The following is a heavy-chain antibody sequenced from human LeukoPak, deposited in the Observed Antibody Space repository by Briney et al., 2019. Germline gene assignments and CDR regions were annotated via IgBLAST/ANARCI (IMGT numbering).Heavy chain of an antibody. V-gene: IGHV3-15*07. J-gene: IGHJ4*02. CDR2: IKSRTDGGTT. D-gene: IGHD3-10*01. Sequence: SGGSLRLSCTTSGFNFNNAWMNWVRQAPGKGLEWVGRIKSRTDGGTTVYSAPVKGRFTISRDDSRNTVALQMNGLTVEDTALYYCAWGGAQRYESWGQGTLVTVSS. CDR3: AWGGAQRYES. CDR1: GFNFNNAW.